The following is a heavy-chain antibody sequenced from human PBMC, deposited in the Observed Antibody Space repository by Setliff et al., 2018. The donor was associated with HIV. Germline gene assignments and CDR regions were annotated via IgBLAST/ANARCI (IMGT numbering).Heavy chain of an antibody. CDR3: ARDLPELTGRSFDP. CDR2: IYSSGSI. D-gene: IGHD7-27*01. Sequence: PSETLSFTCIVSGGSISGYYWSWIRQPAEKGLEWIGRIYSSGSINYNPSLKSRVTMSVDTSKNQFSLKLTSVTAADTAVYYCARDLPELTGRSFDPWGQGMLVTVSS. CDR1: GGSISGYY. V-gene: IGHV4-4*07. J-gene: IGHJ5*02.